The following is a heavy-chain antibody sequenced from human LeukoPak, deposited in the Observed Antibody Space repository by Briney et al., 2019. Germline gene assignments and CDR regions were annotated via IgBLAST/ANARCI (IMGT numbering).Heavy chain of an antibody. CDR1: GFTFSSYA. J-gene: IGHJ4*02. V-gene: IGHV3-23*01. CDR3: AKDPSVYYGDYIIR. D-gene: IGHD4-17*01. Sequence: PGGSLRLSCAASGFTFSSYAMSWVRQAPGQGLEWVSGFSVSDETTYYADSVKGRFTISRDNSKNTLYLQINSLRADDTAVYYCAKDPSVYYGDYIIRWGRGTLVIVSS. CDR2: FSVSDETT.